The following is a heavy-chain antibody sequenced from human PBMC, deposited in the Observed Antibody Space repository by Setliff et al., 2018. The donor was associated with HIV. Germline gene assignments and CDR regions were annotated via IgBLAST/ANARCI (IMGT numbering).Heavy chain of an antibody. D-gene: IGHD3-16*01. Sequence: SVKVSCKSSGDTFSTYVFTWVRQAPGQGLEWMGGVTPILHTTNYAQKFQGRVTITADISTRTVYMELSSLTSEDTAMYFCAWGTQRPIDSWGQGTLVTVSS. J-gene: IGHJ4*02. V-gene: IGHV1-69*10. CDR3: AWGTQRPIDS. CDR2: VTPILHTT. CDR1: GDTFSTYV.